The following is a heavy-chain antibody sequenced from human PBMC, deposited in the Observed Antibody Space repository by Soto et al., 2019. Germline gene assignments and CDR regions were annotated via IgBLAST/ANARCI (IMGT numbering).Heavy chain of an antibody. CDR3: ARDRDHSASGNYYTRIEF. D-gene: IGHD3-10*01. Sequence: QVQLVQSGAEVKKPGSSVKVSCKASGGIFSTYAISWLRRAPGQGVEWVGVIIPIFGTPNYAQRFQGRVTITADESTSTSYMELSRLRSEDTAVYYCARDRDHSASGNYYTRIEFWGQGTLVTVSS. CDR1: GGIFSTYA. CDR2: IIPIFGTP. V-gene: IGHV1-69*01. J-gene: IGHJ4*02.